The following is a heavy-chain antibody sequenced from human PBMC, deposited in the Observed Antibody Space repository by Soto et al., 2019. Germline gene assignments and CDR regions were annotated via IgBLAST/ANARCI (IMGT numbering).Heavy chain of an antibody. J-gene: IGHJ3*02. V-gene: IGHV4-34*01. D-gene: IGHD1-1*01. CDR1: NGSFSVYY. CDR2: INHSGST. Sequence: PSETLSLTCAVYNGSFSVYYWTWIRQTPGKGLEWIGEINHSGSTNYNPSLKSRVAISVDTSKNQFSLKLSSVTAADTAVYFCARDRTRRGACDIWGQGKMVTVSS. CDR3: ARDRTRRGACDI.